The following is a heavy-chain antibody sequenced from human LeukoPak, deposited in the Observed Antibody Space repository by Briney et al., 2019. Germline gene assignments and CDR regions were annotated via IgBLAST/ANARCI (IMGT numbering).Heavy chain of an antibody. CDR3: ARGKYDSSGLYLDS. V-gene: IGHV4-34*01. CDR1: GGSFSGYY. CDR2: ITHTGST. J-gene: IGHJ4*02. Sequence: PSETLSLTCAVYGGSFSGYYWSWIRQPPGKGLEWIGEITHTGSTNYNPSLKSRVTLSLDTSKNQFSLKLSSVTAADTAVFYCARGKYDSSGLYLDSWGRGTLVTVSS. D-gene: IGHD3-22*01.